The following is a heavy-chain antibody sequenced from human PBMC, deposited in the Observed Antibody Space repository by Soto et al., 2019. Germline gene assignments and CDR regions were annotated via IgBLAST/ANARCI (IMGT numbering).Heavy chain of an antibody. J-gene: IGHJ6*02. CDR1: GGTFSSYA. CDR3: ARHFRQQLPNPYYYYCMDV. CDR2: IIPIFGTA. D-gene: IGHD6-13*01. V-gene: IGHV1-69*01. Sequence: QVQLVQSGAEVKKPGSSVKVSCKASGGTFSSYAISWVRQAPGQGLEWMGGIIPIFGTANYAQKFQGRVTITADESTSTAYIELSSLRSEDTDVYYCARHFRQQLPNPYYYYCMDVWGQGTTVTVSS.